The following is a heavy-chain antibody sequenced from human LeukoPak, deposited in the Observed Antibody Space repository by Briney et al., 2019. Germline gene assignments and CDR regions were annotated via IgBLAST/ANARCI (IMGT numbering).Heavy chain of an antibody. J-gene: IGHJ4*02. CDR1: GFTFSSYW. V-gene: IGHV3-7*01. Sequence: PGGSLRLSCAASGFTFSSYWMSWVRQAPGKGLEWVANIKQDGSEKYYVDSVKGRFTISRDNAKNSLYLQMYSLRAEDTAVYYCARGGLEAWNYYGSGSYRGFDYWGQGTLVTVSS. CDR2: IKQDGSEK. D-gene: IGHD3-10*01. CDR3: ARGGLEAWNYYGSGSYRGFDY.